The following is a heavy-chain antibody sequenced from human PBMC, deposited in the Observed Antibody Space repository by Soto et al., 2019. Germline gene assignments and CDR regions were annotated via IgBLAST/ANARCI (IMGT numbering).Heavy chain of an antibody. D-gene: IGHD3-10*01. J-gene: IGHJ4*02. CDR2: IWYDGSRT. V-gene: IGHV3-33*01. Sequence: QVQLVESGGGVVQPGRSLRLSCAASRFTFSSYGMHWVRQAPGKGLEWVAVIWYDGSRTYYTDSVKGRFTISRDNSRNTVYLQMDSLRAEDTAVYFCARQWGEGYKVPYLDQWGQGTLVTVSS. CDR1: RFTFSSYG. CDR3: ARQWGEGYKVPYLDQ.